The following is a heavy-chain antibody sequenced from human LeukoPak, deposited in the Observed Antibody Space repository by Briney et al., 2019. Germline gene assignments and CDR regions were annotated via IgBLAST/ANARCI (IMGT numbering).Heavy chain of an antibody. J-gene: IGHJ6*02. CDR2: ITHSGST. D-gene: IGHD5/OR15-5a*01. V-gene: IGHV4-34*01. CDR1: GVSFSGHY. CDR3: ARGLVVSTISTYYYYGMDV. Sequence: PSETLSLTCTVSGVSFSGHYCSWLRQPPGKGLEWIGEITHSGSTNYNTSLKSRVTISVDTSETQFSLKLSSVTAADTAVYYCARGLVVSTISTYYYYGMDVWGQGTTVTVSS.